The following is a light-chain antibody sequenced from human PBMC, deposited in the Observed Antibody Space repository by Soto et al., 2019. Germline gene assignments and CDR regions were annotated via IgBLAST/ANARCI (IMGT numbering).Light chain of an antibody. CDR2: EVS. J-gene: IGLJ2*01. V-gene: IGLV2-8*01. CDR1: SSDVGDYNY. CDR3: SSYAGKGV. Sequence: QSVLTQPPSASGSPGQSVTISCTGTSSDVGDYNYVSWYQQHPGKAPKLMIYEVSKRPSGVPDRFSGSKSGYTASLTVSGLQAEDEADYYCSSYAGKGVFGGGTKLTVL.